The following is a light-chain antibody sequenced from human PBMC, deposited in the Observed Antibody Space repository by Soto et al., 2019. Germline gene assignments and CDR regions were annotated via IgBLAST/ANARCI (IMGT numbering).Light chain of an antibody. J-gene: IGLJ1*01. V-gene: IGLV2-14*01. CDR3: SSFTSTSTRF. CDR2: EVT. CDR1: SSDIGSYDY. Sequence: QSVLTQPASVSGSPGQSITISCTGTSSDIGSYDYVSWYQQHPGKAPNLIIYEVTDRPSGVSNRFSGSKSGNTASLTISGLQAEDEADYYCSSFTSTSTRFFGSGTKLTVL.